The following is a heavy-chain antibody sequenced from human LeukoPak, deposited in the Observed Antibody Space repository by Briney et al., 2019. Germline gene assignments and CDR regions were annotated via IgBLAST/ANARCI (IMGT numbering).Heavy chain of an antibody. D-gene: IGHD6-19*01. CDR3: AREAAVAARRFDY. CDR2: IKAQGGVA. V-gene: IGHV1-69*10. Sequence: SLKVSCKASGGTFSSYAISWVRQAPGQGLEWMGGIKAQGGVANYAQKFQGRFTITADKSTSTAYMELSSLRSEDTAVYYCAREAAVAARRFDYWGQGTLVPVSS. CDR1: GGTFSSYA. J-gene: IGHJ4*02.